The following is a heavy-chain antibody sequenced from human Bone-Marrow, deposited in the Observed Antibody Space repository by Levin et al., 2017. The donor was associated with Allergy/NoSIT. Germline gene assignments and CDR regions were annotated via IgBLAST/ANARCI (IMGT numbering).Heavy chain of an antibody. CDR1: GGSISSGGYY. Sequence: SETLSLTCTVSGGSISSGGYYWSWIRQHPGKGLEWIGYIYYSGSTYYNPSLKSRVTISVDTSKNQFSLKLSSVTAADTAVYYCATPTQLRDAFDSWGQGTMVTVSS. D-gene: IGHD2-2*01. J-gene: IGHJ3*02. CDR2: IYYSGST. CDR3: ATPTQLRDAFDS. V-gene: IGHV4-31*03.